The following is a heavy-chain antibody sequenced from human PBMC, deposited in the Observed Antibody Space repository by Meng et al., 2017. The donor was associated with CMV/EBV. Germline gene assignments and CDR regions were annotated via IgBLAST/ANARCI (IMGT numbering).Heavy chain of an antibody. Sequence: SESLSLTCAVYGGSFSGYYWSWIRQPPGRGLEWIGEINHSGSTNYNPSLKSRVTISVDTSKNQFSLKLSSVTAADTAVYYCARGAYDFWSGKDDYWGQGTLVTVSS. CDR1: GGSFSGYY. V-gene: IGHV4-34*01. CDR3: ARGAYDFWSGKDDY. CDR2: INHSGST. D-gene: IGHD3-3*01. J-gene: IGHJ4*02.